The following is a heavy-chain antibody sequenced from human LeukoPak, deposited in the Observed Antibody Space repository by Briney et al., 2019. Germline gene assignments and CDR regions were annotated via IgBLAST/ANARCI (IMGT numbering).Heavy chain of an antibody. CDR1: GDSISSHY. D-gene: IGHD1/OR15-1a*01. J-gene: IGHJ4*02. CDR2: IYYSGST. Sequence: SETLSLTCTVSGDSISSHYWSWFRQPPGKGLEWIGYIYYSGSTNYNPSLKSRVTISVDTSKNQFSLKLSSVTAADTAVYYCARYLPTGTTYYFDYWGQGTLVTVSS. CDR3: ARYLPTGTTYYFDY. V-gene: IGHV4-59*08.